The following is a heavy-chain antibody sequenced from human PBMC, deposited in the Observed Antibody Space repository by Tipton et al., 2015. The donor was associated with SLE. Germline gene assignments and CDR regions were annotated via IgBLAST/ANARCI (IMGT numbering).Heavy chain of an antibody. Sequence: SLRLSCAASGFTVSSNYMSWVRQAPGKGLEWVSVIYSGGSTYYADSVKGRFTISRDNAKNSLYLQMNSLRAEDTAVYYCARDRDYGDSYYFDYWGQGTLVTVSS. J-gene: IGHJ4*02. V-gene: IGHV3-53*01. CDR1: GFTVSSNY. D-gene: IGHD4-17*01. CDR3: ARDRDYGDSYYFDY. CDR2: IYSGGST.